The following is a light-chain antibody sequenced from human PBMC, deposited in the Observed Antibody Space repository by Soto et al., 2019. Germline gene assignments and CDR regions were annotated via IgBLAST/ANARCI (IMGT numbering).Light chain of an antibody. V-gene: IGKV3-20*01. CDR2: SAS. Sequence: EILLTQSPGTLSLSPGERATLSCRASQSVSSNYLAWYQQKPDQAPRLLIYSASRRATGIPDRFTGSGSGTDFTLTINRVEPEDFAVYFCQQYAGSPRTFGQGTKVDIK. J-gene: IGKJ1*01. CDR3: QQYAGSPRT. CDR1: QSVSSNY.